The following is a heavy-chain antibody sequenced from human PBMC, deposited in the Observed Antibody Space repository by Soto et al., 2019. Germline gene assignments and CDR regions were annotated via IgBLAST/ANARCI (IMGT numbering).Heavy chain of an antibody. J-gene: IGHJ3*02. CDR2: ISSSSSYI. CDR3: ARDPDRTGYCSGGSCYSGWAFDI. D-gene: IGHD2-15*01. V-gene: IGHV3-21*01. CDR1: GFTFSSYS. Sequence: GGSLRLSCAASGFTFSSYSMNWVRQAPGKGLEWVSSISSSSSYIYYADSVKGRFTISRDNAKNSLYLQMNSLRAEDTAVYYCARDPDRTGYCSGGSCYSGWAFDIWGQGTMVTVSS.